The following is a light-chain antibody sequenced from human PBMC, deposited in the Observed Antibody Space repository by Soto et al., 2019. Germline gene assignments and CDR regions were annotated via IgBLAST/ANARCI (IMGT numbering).Light chain of an antibody. Sequence: DIQMTQSPSSLSASVGERVTITCRASQSIGRHINWYQQKPGKAPNLVIYSASSLQSGAPSRFSGSGSGTDFTLTINNLKPDDCATYYCQQSYTTLWTCGQWTTVDLK. CDR2: SAS. V-gene: IGKV1-39*01. J-gene: IGKJ1*01. CDR1: QSIGRH. CDR3: QQSYTTLWT.